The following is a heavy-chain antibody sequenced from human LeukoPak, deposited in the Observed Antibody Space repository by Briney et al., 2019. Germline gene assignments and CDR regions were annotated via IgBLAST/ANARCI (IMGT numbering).Heavy chain of an antibody. D-gene: IGHD2-2*01. CDR3: ARAGRNQLLWSAFYP. Sequence: SETLSLTCTVSGGSISSYYWSWIRQPPGKGLEWIGYIYYSGSTNYNPSLKSRVTISVDTSKNQFSLKLSSVTAADTAVYYCARAGRNQLLWSAFYPWGQGTLVTVSS. J-gene: IGHJ5*02. CDR1: GGSISSYY. CDR2: IYYSGST. V-gene: IGHV4-59*01.